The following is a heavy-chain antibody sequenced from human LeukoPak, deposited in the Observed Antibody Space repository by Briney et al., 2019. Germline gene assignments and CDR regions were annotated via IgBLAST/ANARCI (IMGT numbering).Heavy chain of an antibody. CDR1: GGTFSSYA. D-gene: IGHD5-24*01. Sequence: SVKVSCKASGGTFSSYAISWVGQAPRQGLEWMGGVIPIFGTANYPQKFQRRVTITTDESTSTAYMELSSLRSEDTAVYYCARGSGDGYNFGHWGQGTLVTVSS. J-gene: IGHJ4*02. V-gene: IGHV1-69*05. CDR2: VIPIFGTA. CDR3: ARGSGDGYNFGH.